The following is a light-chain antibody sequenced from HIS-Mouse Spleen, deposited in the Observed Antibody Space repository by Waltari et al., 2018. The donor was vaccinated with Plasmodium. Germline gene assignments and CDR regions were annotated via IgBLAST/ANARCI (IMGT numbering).Light chain of an antibody. Sequence: EIVMTQSPATPSVSPGERATLSFRASQSVRSNLAWYQQKPGQAPRLLIYGASTRATGIPARFSGSGSGTEFTLTISSMQSEDFAVYYCQQYNNWPPYTFGQGTKLEIK. CDR2: GAS. CDR1: QSVRSN. J-gene: IGKJ2*01. CDR3: QQYNNWPPYT. V-gene: IGKV3-15*01.